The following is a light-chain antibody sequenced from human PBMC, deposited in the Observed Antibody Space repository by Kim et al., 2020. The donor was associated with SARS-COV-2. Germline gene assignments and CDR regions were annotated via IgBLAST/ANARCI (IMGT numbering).Light chain of an antibody. CDR2: VVS. Sequence: GQSITISCTGTSSDVGAYNHVSWYQQHPGKAPKLMIYVVSKWPSGVSNRFSGSKSGNTASLTISWLQAEDEADYYCSSLTTSITYVFGTGTKVTVL. CDR3: SSLTTSITYV. V-gene: IGLV2-14*04. CDR1: SSDVGAYNH. J-gene: IGLJ1*01.